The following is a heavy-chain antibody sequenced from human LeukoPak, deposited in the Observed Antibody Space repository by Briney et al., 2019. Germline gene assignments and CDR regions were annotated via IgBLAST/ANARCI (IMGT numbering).Heavy chain of an antibody. Sequence: ETLSLTCTVSGGSISTSNYYWGWVRQPPGKGLEWVSSISGSGGSTYYADSVKGRFTISRDNSKNTLYLQINSLRAEDTAVYYCAKAARSDSTDYWGQGTLVTVSS. V-gene: IGHV3-23*01. CDR1: GGSISTSNYY. CDR2: ISGSGGST. D-gene: IGHD2-21*02. CDR3: AKAARSDSTDY. J-gene: IGHJ4*02.